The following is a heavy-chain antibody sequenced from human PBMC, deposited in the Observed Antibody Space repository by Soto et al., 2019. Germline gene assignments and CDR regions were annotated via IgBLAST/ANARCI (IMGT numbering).Heavy chain of an antibody. Sequence: GGSLRLSCAASGFTFSSYWMHWVRQAPGKGLVWVSRINSDGSSTSYADSVKGRFTISRDNAKNTLYLQMNGLRAEDTAVYYCARVSEQLVSYYYYYGMDVWGQGTTVTVSS. D-gene: IGHD6-6*01. CDR3: ARVSEQLVSYYYYYGMDV. V-gene: IGHV3-74*01. J-gene: IGHJ6*02. CDR1: GFTFSSYW. CDR2: INSDGSST.